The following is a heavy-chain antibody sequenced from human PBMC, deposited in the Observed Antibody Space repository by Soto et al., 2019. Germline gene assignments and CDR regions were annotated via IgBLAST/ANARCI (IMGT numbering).Heavy chain of an antibody. CDR2: IIPIFGTA. CDR1: GGTFSSYA. Sequence: QVQLVQSGAEVKKPGSSVKVSCKASGGTFSSYAISWVRQAPGQGLEWMGGIIPIFGTANYAQKLQGRVTITAGESTSTAYKELSSLRSEDTAVYYCARAWLGYCSGGSCGSREVYFDLWGRGTLVTVSS. V-gene: IGHV1-69*01. D-gene: IGHD2-15*01. J-gene: IGHJ2*01. CDR3: ARAWLGYCSGGSCGSREVYFDL.